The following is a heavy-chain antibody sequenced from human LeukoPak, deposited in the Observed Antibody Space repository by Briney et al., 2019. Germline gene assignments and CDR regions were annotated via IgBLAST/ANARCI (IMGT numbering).Heavy chain of an antibody. J-gene: IGHJ4*02. V-gene: IGHV3-64*04. D-gene: IGHD6-13*01. CDR1: GFTFSHYA. CDR2: ISSNGGST. Sequence: GGSLRLSCSASGFTFSHYAMHWVRQAPGKGLEYVSAISSNGGSTYYADSVKGRFTISRDNSKNTLFLQMNSLRPDDTAVYYCAKRGHYSINWYHYFDYWGQGTLVTVSS. CDR3: AKRGHYSINWYHYFDY.